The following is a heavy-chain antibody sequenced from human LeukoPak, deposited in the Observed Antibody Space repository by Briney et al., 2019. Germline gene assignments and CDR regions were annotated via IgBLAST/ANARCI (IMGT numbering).Heavy chain of an antibody. D-gene: IGHD4-23*01. CDR1: GYSLTELS. CDR2: FDRENGKT. Sequence: ASVKVSCRVSGYSLTELSIHWVRQRPGEGPEWMGGFDRENGKTLYSRDFEGRVTMTEDASLATAYLHLSSLRSDDTAVYYCATGDYGGIYFDSWGQGTLLIVSS. J-gene: IGHJ4*02. CDR3: ATGDYGGIYFDS. V-gene: IGHV1-24*01.